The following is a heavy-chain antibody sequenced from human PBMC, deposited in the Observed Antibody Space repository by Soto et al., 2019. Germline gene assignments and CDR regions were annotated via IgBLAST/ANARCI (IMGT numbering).Heavy chain of an antibody. V-gene: IGHV3-30*12. Sequence: PGGSLRLSCVASGFTFSNYGMHWVRQAPGKGLEWVAVLGIAGNNEHYADSVKGRFTVSRDNSKNTLYLQMNSLRVEDTAVYYCARWGIGVAGTTDYWGHGTLVTAPQ. J-gene: IGHJ4*01. D-gene: IGHD6-19*01. CDR3: ARWGIGVAGTTDY. CDR2: LGIAGNNE. CDR1: GFTFSNYG.